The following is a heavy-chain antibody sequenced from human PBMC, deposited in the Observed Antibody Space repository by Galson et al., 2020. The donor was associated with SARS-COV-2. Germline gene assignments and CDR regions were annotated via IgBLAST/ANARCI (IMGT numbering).Heavy chain of an antibody. CDR2: IKSKTDGGTT. D-gene: IGHD3-22*01. Sequence: GGSLRLSCAASGFTFSNAWMSWVRQAPGKGLEWVGRIKSKTDGGTTDYAAPVKGRFTISRDDSKNTLYLQMNSLKTEDTAVYYCTTNYYDSSGYYYVYYYYYMDVWGKGTTVTISS. CDR1: GFTFSNAW. J-gene: IGHJ6*03. CDR3: TTNYYDSSGYYYVYYYYYMDV. V-gene: IGHV3-15*01.